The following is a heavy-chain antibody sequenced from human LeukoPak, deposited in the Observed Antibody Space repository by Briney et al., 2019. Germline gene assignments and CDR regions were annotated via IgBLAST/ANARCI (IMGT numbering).Heavy chain of an antibody. CDR3: ARLTGVVNAFDY. CDR2: VSGSGGST. D-gene: IGHD5-18*01. V-gene: IGHV3-23*01. J-gene: IGHJ4*02. CDR1: GVTFSGYA. Sequence: GGSLRLSCAASGVTFSGYAMSWVRQAPGKGLEWVSAVSGSGGSTYYADSVKGRFTISRDNAKNSLYLQMNSLRAEDTAVYYCARLTGVVNAFDYWGQGTLVTVSS.